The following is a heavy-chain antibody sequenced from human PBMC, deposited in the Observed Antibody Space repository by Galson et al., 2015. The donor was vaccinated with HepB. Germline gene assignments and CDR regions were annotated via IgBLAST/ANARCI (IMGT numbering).Heavy chain of an antibody. J-gene: IGHJ5*02. Sequence: SLRLSCAASGFTFSSYWMHWVRQAPGKGLVWVSRINSDGSSTSYADAVKGRFTISRDNAKNTLDLQMNSLRAEDTAVYYCARDVDTAVAGPTWFDPWGPGTLVPVSS. V-gene: IGHV3-74*01. D-gene: IGHD6-19*01. CDR2: INSDGSST. CDR3: ARDVDTAVAGPTWFDP. CDR1: GFTFSSYW.